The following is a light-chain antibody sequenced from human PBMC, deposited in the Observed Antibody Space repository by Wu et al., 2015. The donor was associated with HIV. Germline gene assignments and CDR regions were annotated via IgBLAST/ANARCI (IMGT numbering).Light chain of an antibody. Sequence: EIVLTQSPGTLSLSPGERATLSCRASQSVSSTYLAWYQQRPGQAPTLLTYAASSRATGIPDRFSGSGSGTDFTLTIRRLEPEDFAMYYCQQRDSFGQGTKLEIK. CDR1: QSVSSTY. CDR3: QQRDS. V-gene: IGKV3-20*01. J-gene: IGKJ2*03. CDR2: AAS.